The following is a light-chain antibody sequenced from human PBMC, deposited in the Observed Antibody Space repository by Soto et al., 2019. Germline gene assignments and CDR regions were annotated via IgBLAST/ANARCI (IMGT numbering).Light chain of an antibody. CDR1: QSVRSN. V-gene: IGKV3-15*01. CDR3: QQYNNWPRAT. J-gene: IGKJ4*01. CDR2: GAS. Sequence: EVVMTQSPATLSVSPGERVTLSCRASQSVRSNLAWYQQKPGQSPRLLIYGASTRATGIPARFSGSGSGTEFTLTISSLQSEDFAVYYCQQYNNWPRATFGGGTKVDIK.